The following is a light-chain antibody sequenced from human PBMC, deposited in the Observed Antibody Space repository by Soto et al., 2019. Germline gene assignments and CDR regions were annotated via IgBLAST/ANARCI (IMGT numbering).Light chain of an antibody. CDR3: QSYDSSLSASI. CDR2: GST. Sequence: QSVLTQPPSVSGAPGQRVTISCTGSSSNIGAHYDVHWYQQLPGTSPKLLIYGSTNRPSGVPDRFSGSRSGTSASLAITGLLAEDEADYYCQSYDSSLSASIFGGGTKLTVL. V-gene: IGLV1-40*01. J-gene: IGLJ2*01. CDR1: SSNIGAHYD.